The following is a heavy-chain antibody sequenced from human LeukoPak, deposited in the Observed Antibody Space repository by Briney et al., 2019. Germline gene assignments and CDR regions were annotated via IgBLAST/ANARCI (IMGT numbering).Heavy chain of an antibody. CDR3: ARAFDGYNYFDY. V-gene: IGHV4-59*01. D-gene: IGHD5-24*01. Sequence: KPSETLSLTCTVSGGSISSYYWSWIRQPPGKGLEWIGYIYYSGSTNYNPSLKSRVTISVDTSKNQFSLQLSSVTAADTAVYYCARAFDGYNYFDYWGQGTLVTVSS. CDR1: GGSISSYY. J-gene: IGHJ4*02. CDR2: IYYSGST.